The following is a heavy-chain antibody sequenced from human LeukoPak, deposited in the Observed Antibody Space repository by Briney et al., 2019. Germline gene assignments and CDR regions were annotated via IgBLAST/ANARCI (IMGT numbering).Heavy chain of an antibody. V-gene: IGHV4-4*07. D-gene: IGHD6-13*01. J-gene: IGHJ6*03. CDR1: GGSISSYY. CDR3: AREALSSSWYEGNYYYMDV. Sequence: SETLSLTCTVSGGSISSYYWSWIRQPAGKGLEWIGRIYTSGSTNYNPPLKSRVTMSVDTSKNQFSLKLSSVTAADTAVYYCAREALSSSWYEGNYYYMDVWGKGTTVTVSS. CDR2: IYTSGST.